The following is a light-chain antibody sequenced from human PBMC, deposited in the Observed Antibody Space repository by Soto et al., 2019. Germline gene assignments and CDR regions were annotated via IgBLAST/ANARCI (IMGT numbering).Light chain of an antibody. CDR2: DVS. Sequence: QSALTQPRSVYGSPGQSVTIPFTGTSSNVGGYNYVSWYQQHPGKAPKLMIYDVSKRPSGVPDRFSGSKSGNTASLTISGLQAEDEADYYCCSYAGSYTFVFGTGTKLTVL. CDR1: SSNVGGYNY. CDR3: CSYAGSYTFV. J-gene: IGLJ1*01. V-gene: IGLV2-11*01.